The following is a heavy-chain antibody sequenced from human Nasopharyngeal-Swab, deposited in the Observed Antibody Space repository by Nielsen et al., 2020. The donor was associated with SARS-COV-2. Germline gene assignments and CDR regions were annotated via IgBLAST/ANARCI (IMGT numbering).Heavy chain of an antibody. D-gene: IGHD5-18*01. CDR3: ARVLDTAMVLVGALDY. CDR1: GFTFSDYY. Sequence: GESLKISCAASGFTFSDYYMSWIRQAPGKGLEWVAYISSSGSTIYYADSVKGRFTISRDNAKNSLYLQMNSLRAEDTAVYYCARVLDTAMVLVGALDYWGQGTLVTVSS. V-gene: IGHV3-11*04. J-gene: IGHJ4*02. CDR2: ISSSGSTI.